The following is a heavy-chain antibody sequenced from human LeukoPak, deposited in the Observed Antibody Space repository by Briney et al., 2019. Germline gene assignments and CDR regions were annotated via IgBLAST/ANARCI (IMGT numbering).Heavy chain of an antibody. V-gene: IGHV3-23*01. CDR2: ISVSGGST. CDR3: AKDPHQTPYDSSGYSDY. CDR1: GFTFSSYA. Sequence: PGGSLRRSCAASGFTFSSYAMSWVRQAPRKGLEWVSAISVSGGSTYYADSVKGRFTISRDNSKNTLYLQMNSLRAEDAVVYYCAKDPHQTPYDSSGYSDYWGQGTLVTVSS. D-gene: IGHD3-22*01. J-gene: IGHJ4*02.